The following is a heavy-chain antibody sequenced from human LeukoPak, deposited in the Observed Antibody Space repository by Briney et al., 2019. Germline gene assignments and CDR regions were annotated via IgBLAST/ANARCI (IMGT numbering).Heavy chain of an antibody. CDR2: ISWNSGSI. V-gene: IGHV3-9*01. CDR1: GFTFDDYA. Sequence: GGSLRLSCAASGFTFDDYAMHWVRQAPGKGLEWVSGISWNSGSIGYADSVKGRFTISRDNAKNSLYLQMNSLRAEDTAVYYCARSLYYYDSSGYPNYHWGQGTLVTVSS. D-gene: IGHD3-22*01. J-gene: IGHJ4*02. CDR3: ARSLYYYDSSGYPNYH.